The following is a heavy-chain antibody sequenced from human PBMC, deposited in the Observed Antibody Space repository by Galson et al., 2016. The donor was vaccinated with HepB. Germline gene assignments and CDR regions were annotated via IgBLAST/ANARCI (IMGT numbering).Heavy chain of an antibody. J-gene: IGHJ5*02. CDR1: GYTFSNYG. Sequence: SVKVSCKASGYTFSNYGINWVRQAPGQGLEWMGWINTSTGKATYAQGFTGRFVFSLDTSVHTAYLQISSLEAEDTAVYYCAKELLLASFWFVPWGQGTLVTVSS. CDR3: AKELLLASFWFVP. CDR2: INTSTGKA. V-gene: IGHV7-4-1*02. D-gene: IGHD1-26*01.